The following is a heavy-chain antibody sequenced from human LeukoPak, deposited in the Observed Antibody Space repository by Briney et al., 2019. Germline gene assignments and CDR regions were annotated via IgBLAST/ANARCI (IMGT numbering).Heavy chain of an antibody. CDR3: ARNSGGGQGFDP. Sequence: GASVKVSCKASGGTFSSYAISWVRQAPGQGLEWMGGIIPIFGTANYAQKFQGRVTITADESTSTAYMELSSLRSEDTAVYYCARNSGGGQGFDPWGQGTLVTVPP. J-gene: IGHJ5*02. V-gene: IGHV1-69*13. CDR1: GGTFSSYA. CDR2: IIPIFGTA. D-gene: IGHD3-16*01.